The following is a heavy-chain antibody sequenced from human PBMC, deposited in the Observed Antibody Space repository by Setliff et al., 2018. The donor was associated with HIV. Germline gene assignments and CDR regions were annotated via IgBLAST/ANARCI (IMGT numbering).Heavy chain of an antibody. CDR1: DGSFSNYD. Sequence: SETLSLTCVVSDGSFSNYDWTWIRQSPGKALEWIGYISSSGTTTYNPSLRSRVTISIETSNTRFSLWLRSATAADTATYFCARLGRAIDDGGSSLRLDFWGQGMLVTVPQ. V-gene: IGHV4-4*09. CDR2: ISSSGTT. D-gene: IGHD2-21*01. CDR3: ARLGRAIDDGGSSLRLDF. J-gene: IGHJ4*02.